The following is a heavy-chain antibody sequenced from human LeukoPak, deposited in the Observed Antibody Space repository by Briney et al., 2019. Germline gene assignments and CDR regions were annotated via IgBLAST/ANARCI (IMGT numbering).Heavy chain of an antibody. CDR2: INHSGST. CDR3: ARGHYFDY. CDR1: GGSFSVYY. V-gene: IGHV4-34*01. Sequence: SETLSLTCAVYGGSFSVYYWRWLRQPPGKGLEWIGEINHSGSTNYNPSLKSRVTISVDTSKNQFSLKLSSVTAADTAVYYCARGHYFDYWGQGTLVTVSS. J-gene: IGHJ4*02.